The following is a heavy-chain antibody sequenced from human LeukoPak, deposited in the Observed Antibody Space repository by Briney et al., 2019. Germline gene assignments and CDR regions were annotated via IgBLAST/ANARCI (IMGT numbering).Heavy chain of an antibody. CDR1: GGSISSYY. D-gene: IGHD3-10*01. V-gene: IGHV4-59*01. CDR2: IYYSGST. Sequence: SETLSLICTVSGGSISSYYWSRIRQPPGKGLEWIGYIYYSGSTNYNPSLKSRVTISVDTSKNQFSLKLSSVTAADTAVYYGARITGFGEFLYYYYGMDVWGKGTTVTVSS. CDR3: ARITGFGEFLYYYYGMDV. J-gene: IGHJ6*04.